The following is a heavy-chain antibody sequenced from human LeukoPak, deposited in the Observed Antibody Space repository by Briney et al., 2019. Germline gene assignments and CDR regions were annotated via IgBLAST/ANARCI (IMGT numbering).Heavy chain of an antibody. V-gene: IGHV1-2*02. D-gene: IGHD4-11*01. CDR3: ARWMTTVITPDY. CDR2: INPNSGGT. CDR1: GYTFTGYY. J-gene: IGHJ4*02. Sequence: ASVKVSCKASGYTFTGYYLHWVRPAPGQGLEWMGWINPNSGGTNYAQKFQGRVTMTRDTSISTAYMELSRLRSDDTAVYYCARWMTTVITPDYWGQGTLVTVSS.